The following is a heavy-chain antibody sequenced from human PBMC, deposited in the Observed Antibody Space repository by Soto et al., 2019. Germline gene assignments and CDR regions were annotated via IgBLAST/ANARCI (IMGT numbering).Heavy chain of an antibody. J-gene: IGHJ4*02. CDR1: GFTFSSYA. D-gene: IGHD3-3*02. CDR2: ISGSGGST. V-gene: IGHV3-23*01. CDR3: AKDHRIRDHFSYFDY. Sequence: GGSLRLSCAASGFTFSSYAMSWVRQAPGKGLEWVSAISGSGGSTYYADSVKGRFTISRDNSKNTLYLQMNSLRAEDTAVYYCAKDHRIRDHFSYFDYWGQGTLVTVSS.